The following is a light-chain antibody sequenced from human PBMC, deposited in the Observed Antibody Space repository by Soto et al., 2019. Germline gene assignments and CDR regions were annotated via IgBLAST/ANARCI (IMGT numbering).Light chain of an antibody. J-gene: IGKJ2*01. CDR1: QSISSY. CDR3: QQSHSIPYT. V-gene: IGKV1-39*01. CDR2: AAS. Sequence: DIQMTQSPSSLSASVGDRVTITCRASQSISSYLNWYQQKPGKAPKLLIYAASIMQNGVRSSFSGSGSGTDFTLTISSLQPEDFASYYCQQSHSIPYTFGQGTKLEIK.